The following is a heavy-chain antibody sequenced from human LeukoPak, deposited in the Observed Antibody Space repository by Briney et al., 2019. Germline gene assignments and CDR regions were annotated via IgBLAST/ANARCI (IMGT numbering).Heavy chain of an antibody. D-gene: IGHD6-13*01. Sequence: GGSLRLSCAASGFTFSGYWMSWVRQAPGKGLEWVANIKQDGSEKYYVDSVKGRFTISRDNAKNSLYLQMNSLRAEDTAVYYCAREGYSSSWYDDWFDPWGQGTLVTVSS. CDR1: GFTFSGYW. V-gene: IGHV3-7*01. CDR3: AREGYSSSWYDDWFDP. J-gene: IGHJ5*02. CDR2: IKQDGSEK.